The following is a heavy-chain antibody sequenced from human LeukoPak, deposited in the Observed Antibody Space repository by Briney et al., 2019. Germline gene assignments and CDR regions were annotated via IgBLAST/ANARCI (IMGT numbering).Heavy chain of an antibody. CDR1: GFTFSNSA. J-gene: IGHJ3*01. CDR3: AKAGSYSDISVYPLASFDF. V-gene: IGHV3-23*01. D-gene: IGHD3-22*01. Sequence: GGSLRLSCAASGFTFSNSAMNWARQAPGKGLGWVSLFSSIGGSAQYGGSVRGRFTISRDNSKNNLYLQMNSLRAEDTAVYYCAKAGSYSDISVYPLASFDFWGQGTMVTVSS. CDR2: FSSIGGSA.